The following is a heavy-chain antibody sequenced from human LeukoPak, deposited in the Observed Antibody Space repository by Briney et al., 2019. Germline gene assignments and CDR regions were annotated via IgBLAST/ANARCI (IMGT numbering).Heavy chain of an antibody. Sequence: GGSLRLSCAASGFTFDHYRMSWVRQAPGKGLEWVSTVNADGGNTYYADSVKGRFTISRDNSKSTLILQMNSLRVEDTALYYCTKRVQNGGTWDHFADWGQGTLVTVSS. J-gene: IGHJ4*02. CDR1: GFTFDHYR. V-gene: IGHV3-23*01. CDR2: VNADGGNT. D-gene: IGHD1-1*01. CDR3: TKRVQNGGTWDHFAD.